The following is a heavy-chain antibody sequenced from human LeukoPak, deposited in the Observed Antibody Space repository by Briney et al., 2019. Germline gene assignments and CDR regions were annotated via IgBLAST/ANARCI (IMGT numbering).Heavy chain of an antibody. J-gene: IGHJ6*04. D-gene: IGHD3-10*02. CDR1: GFTFSSFE. CDR3: AELGITMIGGV. Sequence: GGSLRLSCAASGFTFSSFEMNWVRQAPGKGLEWISYISSSSSTIYYADSVRGRFTISRDNAKNSLYLQMNSLRAEDTAVYYCAELGITMIGGVWGKGTTVTISS. V-gene: IGHV3-48*03. CDR2: ISSSSSTI.